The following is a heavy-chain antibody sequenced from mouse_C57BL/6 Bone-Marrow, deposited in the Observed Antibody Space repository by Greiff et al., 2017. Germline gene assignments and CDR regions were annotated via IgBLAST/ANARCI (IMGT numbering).Heavy chain of an antibody. CDR2: IDPEKGDT. CDR3: ARSSLYYYAMDY. Sequence: VQLQPSGAELVRPGASVKLSCTASGFNIKDDYMHWVKQRPEQGLEWIGWIDPEKGDTESASKFQGKATLTVDTSSSTAYMQLSSLTSEDSAVYYCARSSLYYYAMDYWGQGTSVTVSS. J-gene: IGHJ4*01. V-gene: IGHV14-4*01. CDR1: GFNIKDDY. D-gene: IGHD6-1*01.